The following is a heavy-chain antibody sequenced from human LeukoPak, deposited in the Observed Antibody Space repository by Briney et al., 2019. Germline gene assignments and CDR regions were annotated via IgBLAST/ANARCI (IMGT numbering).Heavy chain of an antibody. D-gene: IGHD5-24*01. CDR1: GGSISSYY. V-gene: IGHV4-59*01. Sequence: SQTLSLTRTVSGGSISSYYWSWIRQPPGKGLEWIGYIYYSGSTNYNPSLESRVTISVDTSKNQFSLKLSSVTAADTAVYYCARGRRDGYSRYYFDYWGQGTLVTVSS. CDR3: ARGRRDGYSRYYFDY. J-gene: IGHJ4*02. CDR2: IYYSGST.